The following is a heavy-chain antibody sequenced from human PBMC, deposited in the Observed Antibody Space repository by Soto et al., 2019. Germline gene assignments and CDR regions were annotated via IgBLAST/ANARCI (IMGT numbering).Heavy chain of an antibody. CDR2: ISAYNGNT. CDR1: GYTFTSYG. CDR3: ALGRVGRGVDYYYYYMDV. V-gene: IGHV1-18*01. Sequence: QVQLVQSGAEVKKPGASVKVSCKASGYTFTSYGISWVRQAPGQGLEWMGWISAYNGNTNYAQKLQGRVTMTTDTSTSTAYMELRSLRSDDTAVYYCALGRVGRGVDYYYYYMDVWGKGTTVTVSS. D-gene: IGHD3-10*01. J-gene: IGHJ6*03.